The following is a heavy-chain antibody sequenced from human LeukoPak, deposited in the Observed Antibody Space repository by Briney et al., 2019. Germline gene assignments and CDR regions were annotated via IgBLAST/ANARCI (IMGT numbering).Heavy chain of an antibody. D-gene: IGHD5-18*01. CDR2: IYPGDSDT. CDR3: ARGPPGYSYGLGY. V-gene: IGHV5-51*01. CDR1: GYSFTSYW. J-gene: IGHJ4*02. Sequence: GEPLQISCKGSGYSFTSYWIGWVRQMPGKGLEWMGIIYPGDSDTRYSPSFQGQVTISADKSISTAYLQWSSLKASDTAMYYCARGPPGYSYGLGYWGQGTLVTVSS.